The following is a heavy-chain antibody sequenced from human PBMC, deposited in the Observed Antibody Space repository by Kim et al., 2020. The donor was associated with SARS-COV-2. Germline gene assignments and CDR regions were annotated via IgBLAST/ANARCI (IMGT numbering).Heavy chain of an antibody. V-gene: IGHV4-31*03. Sequence: SETLSLTCTVSGGSISSSGYYWSWIRQHPGKGLEWIGYLYNRGNTYYNPSLKSRVTMSVEASKSQFSLRLNSVTVADSAVYYCARGPKFGESTGFSWGPGTLVTVSS. D-gene: IGHD3-10*01. CDR3: ARGPKFGESTGFS. J-gene: IGHJ1*01. CDR2: LYNRGNT. CDR1: GGSISSSGYY.